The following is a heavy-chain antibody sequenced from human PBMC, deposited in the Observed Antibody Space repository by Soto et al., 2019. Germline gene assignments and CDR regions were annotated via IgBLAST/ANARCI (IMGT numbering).Heavy chain of an antibody. V-gene: IGHV2-5*01. CDR1: GFSLSTSGVG. D-gene: IGHD6-6*01. J-gene: IGHJ3*02. CDR2: IYWSGEE. CDR3: ARGLATLPGLAFDI. Sequence: QGTLKESGPTLVKPTQTITLTCSFSGFSLSTSGVGVGWLRQSPVKAPEWLALIYWSGEEHSRPSLKSRLSIIKDTSKNHVILSMSDMDPADTATYYCARGLATLPGLAFDICCQGTKLTVSS.